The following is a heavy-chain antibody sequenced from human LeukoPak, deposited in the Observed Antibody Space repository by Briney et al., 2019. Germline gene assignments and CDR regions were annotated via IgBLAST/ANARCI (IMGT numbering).Heavy chain of an antibody. D-gene: IGHD1-26*01. J-gene: IGHJ4*02. CDR1: GYTFTSYG. V-gene: IGHV1-18*01. CDR3: ARSPVVGATGYYFDY. CDR2: ISAYNGNT. Sequence: GASVKVSCKASGYTFTSYGISWVRQAPGQGLEWMGWISAYNGNTNYAQKLQGRVTMTTDTSTSTAYMELRSLRSDDTAVYYCARSPVVGATGYYFDYWGQGTLVTVSS.